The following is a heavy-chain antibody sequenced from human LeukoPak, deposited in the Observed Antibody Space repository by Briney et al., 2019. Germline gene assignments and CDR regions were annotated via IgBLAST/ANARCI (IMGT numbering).Heavy chain of an antibody. CDR1: GFTFSSYA. V-gene: IGHV3-23*01. J-gene: IGHJ4*02. CDR3: AKESHTYYYDTTPNPPTNYFDY. Sequence: PGGSLRLSCAASGFTFSSYAMSWVRPAPGKGLEWVSAISGSGGSTYYADSVKGRFTISRDNSKNTLYLQMNSLRAEDTAVYYCAKESHTYYYDTTPNPPTNYFDYWGQGTLVTVSS. D-gene: IGHD3-22*01. CDR2: ISGSGGST.